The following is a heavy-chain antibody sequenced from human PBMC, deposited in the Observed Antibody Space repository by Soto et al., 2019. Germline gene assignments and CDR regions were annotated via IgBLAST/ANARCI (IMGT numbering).Heavy chain of an antibody. CDR3: TRASDCSTTSCYYRYYYYGLDV. CDR1: GFSFGTYT. D-gene: IGHD2-2*01. Sequence: EVQLLESGGGLVQPGGSLRLSCAVSGFSFGTYTVNWVRQAPGMGLEWVSGLSDSVGTTHYAYSVKGRFTISRDKSKNTLYLQMNNLRAEDRAVYYCTRASDCSTTSCYYRYYYYGLDVWGQGTTVSVSS. CDR2: LSDSVGTT. J-gene: IGHJ6*02. V-gene: IGHV3-23*01.